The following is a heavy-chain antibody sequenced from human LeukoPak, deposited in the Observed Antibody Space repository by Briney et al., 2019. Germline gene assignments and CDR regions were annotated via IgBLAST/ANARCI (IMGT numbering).Heavy chain of an antibody. J-gene: IGHJ4*02. V-gene: IGHV4-34*01. D-gene: IGHD2-15*01. CDR3: AGGGDCSGGSCPHDY. CDR1: GGSFSGYY. CDR2: INHSGST. Sequence: SETLSLTCAVYGGSFSGYYWGWIRQPPGKGLEWIGEINHSGSTNYNPSLKSRVTISVDTSKNQFSLKLSSVTAADTAVYYCAGGGDCSGGSCPHDYWGQGTLVTVSS.